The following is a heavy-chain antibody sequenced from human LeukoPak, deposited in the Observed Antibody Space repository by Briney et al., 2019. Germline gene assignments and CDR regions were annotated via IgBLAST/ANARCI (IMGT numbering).Heavy chain of an antibody. D-gene: IGHD7-27*01. CDR3: ARGGELGKSSCNFDL. V-gene: IGHV4-34*01. CDR1: GGSFSGYY. Sequence: PSETLSLTCAVYGGSFSGYYWSWIRQPPGKGLEWIGEINHSGSTNYSPSLKSRVTISVDTSKNQFSLKLSSVTAADTAVYYCARGGELGKSSCNFDLWGRGTLVTVSS. CDR2: INHSGST. J-gene: IGHJ2*01.